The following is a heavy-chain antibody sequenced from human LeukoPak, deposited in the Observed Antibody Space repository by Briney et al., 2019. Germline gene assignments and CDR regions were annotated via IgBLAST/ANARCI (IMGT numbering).Heavy chain of an antibody. CDR3: ARDSAARHYFDSSGYYLSWFDP. J-gene: IGHJ5*02. CDR1: GGSINGGNYY. CDR2: ISPSGST. D-gene: IGHD3-22*01. Sequence: SETLSLTCSVSGGSINGGNYYWTWIRQPAGKGLEWIGRISPSGSTNYNPSLKSRVTISVDTSKNQFSLKVNSVTAADTAVYYCARDSAARHYFDSSGYYLSWFDPWGQGTLVTVSS. V-gene: IGHV4-61*02.